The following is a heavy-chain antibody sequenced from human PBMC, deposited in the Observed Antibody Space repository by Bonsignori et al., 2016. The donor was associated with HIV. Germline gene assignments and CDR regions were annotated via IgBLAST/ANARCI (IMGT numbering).Heavy chain of an antibody. D-gene: IGHD4-11*01. CDR3: AREGYSNYDYRIPEGFDI. CDR2: IYTNGSA. Sequence: WIRQPPGKGLEWVSVIYTNGSAFYADSVKGRFTISRDNSKNALYLQINSLRVEDTAIYYCAREGYSNYDYRIPEGFDIWGQGTMVTVSS. J-gene: IGHJ3*02. V-gene: IGHV3-53*01.